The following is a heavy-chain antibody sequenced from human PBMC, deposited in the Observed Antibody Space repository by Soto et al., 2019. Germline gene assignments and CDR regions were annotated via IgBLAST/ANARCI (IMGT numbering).Heavy chain of an antibody. D-gene: IGHD3-22*01. CDR3: AHTYETSWRNFGY. CDR2: IYWDNDK. CDR1: G. J-gene: IGHJ4*02. Sequence: GVGWIRQPPGKALEWLALIYWDNDKRYSPSLRSRLTITKDTSQNQVVLTLANVDPVDTATYSCAHTYETSWRNFGYSAQAILVSGSS. V-gene: IGHV2-5*02.